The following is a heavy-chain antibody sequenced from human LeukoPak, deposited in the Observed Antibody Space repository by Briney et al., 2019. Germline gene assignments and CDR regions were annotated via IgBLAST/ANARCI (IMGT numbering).Heavy chain of an antibody. CDR1: GYTLTELS. D-gene: IGHD1-7*01. V-gene: IGHV1-24*01. CDR2: FDPVNGKK. CDR3: TTGNWNYLGSC. Sequence: ASVKVSCQVSGYTLTELSIHWVRQAPGKGLEWLGGFDPVNGKKIYAQNFLGRVTMTEGTSTDTAYMKLSSLRSEDTAVYYCTTGNWNYLGSCWGQGTLVTVSS. J-gene: IGHJ4*02.